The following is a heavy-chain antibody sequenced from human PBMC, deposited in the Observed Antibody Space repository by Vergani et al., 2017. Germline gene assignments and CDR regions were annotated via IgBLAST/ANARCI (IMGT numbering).Heavy chain of an antibody. CDR1: GYTFTGYY. Sequence: QVQLVQSGAEVKKPGASVKVSCKASGYTFTGYYMHWVRQAPGQGLEWMGWINPNSGGTNYAQKFQGRVTMTRDTSISTAYMELSRLRSDDTAVYYCARDPAGYCTNGVCFPTLVYWGQGTLVTVSS. D-gene: IGHD2-8*01. V-gene: IGHV1-2*02. CDR2: INPNSGGT. CDR3: ARDPAGYCTNGVCFPTLVY. J-gene: IGHJ4*02.